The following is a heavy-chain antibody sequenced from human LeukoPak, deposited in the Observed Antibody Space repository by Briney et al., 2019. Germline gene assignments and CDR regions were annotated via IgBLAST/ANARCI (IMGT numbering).Heavy chain of an antibody. V-gene: IGHV1-18*01. CDR1: GYTFTSYG. CDR2: ISAYNGNT. CDR3: ARDGGQYYYGSGHLLDYYYYGMDV. D-gene: IGHD3-10*01. J-gene: IGHJ6*02. Sequence: ASVKVSCKASGYTFTSYGISWVRQAPGQGLEWMGWISAYNGNTNYAQKLQGRVTMTTDTSTSTAYMELRSLRSDDTAVYYCARDGGQYYYGSGHLLDYYYYGMDVWGQGTTVTVFS.